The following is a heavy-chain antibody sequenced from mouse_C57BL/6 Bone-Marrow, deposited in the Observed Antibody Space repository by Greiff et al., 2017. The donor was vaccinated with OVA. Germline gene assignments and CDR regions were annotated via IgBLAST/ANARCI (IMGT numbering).Heavy chain of an antibody. V-gene: IGHV1-4*01. CDR3: ARKWYYAMDY. Sequence: QVQLQQSGAELARPGASVKMSCKASGYTFTSYTMHWVKQRPGQGLEWIGYINPSSGYTKYNQKFKDKATLTADKSSSTAYMQLSSLTSEDSAVYYCARKWYYAMDYWGKGTSVTVSS. CDR1: GYTFTSYT. CDR2: INPSSGYT. J-gene: IGHJ4*01. D-gene: IGHD1-3*01.